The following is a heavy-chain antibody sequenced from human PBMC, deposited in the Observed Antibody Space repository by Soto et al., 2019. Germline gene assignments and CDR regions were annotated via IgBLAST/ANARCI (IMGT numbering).Heavy chain of an antibody. D-gene: IGHD6-19*01. CDR3: ALYSSDFDY. Sequence: TSETLSLTCTVSGGSISSSSYYWGWIRQPPGKGLEWIGSIYYSGSTYYNPSLKSRVTISVDTSKNQFSLKLSSVTAADTAVYYCALYSSDFDYWGQGTLVTVSS. V-gene: IGHV4-39*01. CDR1: GGSISSSSYY. CDR2: IYYSGST. J-gene: IGHJ4*02.